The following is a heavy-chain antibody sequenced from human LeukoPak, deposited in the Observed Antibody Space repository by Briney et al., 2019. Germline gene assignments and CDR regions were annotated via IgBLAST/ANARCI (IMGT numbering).Heavy chain of an antibody. CDR1: GFTFSSYW. Sequence: GGSLRLSCAASGFTFSSYWMHWVRQAPGKGLVWVSRINSDGSSTSYADSVKGRFTISRDNAKNTLYLQMNSLRAEDTAVYYCARVSRFGELFVYWGQGTLVTVSS. D-gene: IGHD3-10*01. J-gene: IGHJ4*02. V-gene: IGHV3-74*01. CDR3: ARVSRFGELFVY. CDR2: INSDGSST.